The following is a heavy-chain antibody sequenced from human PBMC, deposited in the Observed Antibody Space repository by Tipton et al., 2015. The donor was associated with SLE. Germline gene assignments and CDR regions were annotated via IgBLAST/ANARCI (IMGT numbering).Heavy chain of an antibody. J-gene: IGHJ4*02. CDR3: AKGFGSSYGIDY. CDR1: GFTFSSYS. V-gene: IGHV3-21*01. D-gene: IGHD6-6*01. CDR2: ISSSSSYI. Sequence: SLRLSCAASGFTFSSYSMNWVRQAPGKGLEWVSSISSSSSYIYYADSVKGRFTISRDNSKNTLYLQMNSLRAEDTAVYYCAKGFGSSYGIDYWGQGTLVTVSS.